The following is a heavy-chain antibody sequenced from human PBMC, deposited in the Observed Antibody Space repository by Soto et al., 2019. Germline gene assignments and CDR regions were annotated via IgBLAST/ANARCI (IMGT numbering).Heavy chain of an antibody. Sequence: GGSLRLSCAASGFTFSSYSMNWVRQAPGKGLEWVSYISSSNSNLYYADSVKGRFTISRDNAKTSLFLQVNSLRAEDTVLYYCARDVCSGGSCYSFDYWGQGAQVTVSS. J-gene: IGHJ4*02. CDR1: GFTFSSYS. V-gene: IGHV3-21*01. CDR3: ARDVCSGGSCYSFDY. CDR2: ISSSNSNL. D-gene: IGHD2-15*01.